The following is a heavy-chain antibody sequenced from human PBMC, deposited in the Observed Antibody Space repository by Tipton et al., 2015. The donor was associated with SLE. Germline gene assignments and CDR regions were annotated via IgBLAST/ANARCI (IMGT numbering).Heavy chain of an antibody. D-gene: IGHD6-13*01. CDR1: GFAFSSYA. CDR3: AKEAAEYFYDY. Sequence: SLRLSCKASGFAFSSYAMTWVRQAPGKGLEWVSVMYSGGRIHYGDSVKGRFTISRDNSKNTLYLQMNSLRAEDTAVYYCAKEAAEYFYDYWGQGTLVTVSS. CDR2: MYSGGRI. V-gene: IGHV3-23*03. J-gene: IGHJ4*02.